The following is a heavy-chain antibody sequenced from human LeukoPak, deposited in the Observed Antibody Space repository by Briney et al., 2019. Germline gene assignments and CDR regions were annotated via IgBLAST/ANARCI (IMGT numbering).Heavy chain of an antibody. CDR1: GGSISSSSSY. V-gene: IGHV4-39*07. J-gene: IGHJ6*03. Sequence: PSETLSLTCSVSGGSISSSSSYWGWIRQPPGKGLEWIGSIYYSGSSFDNPSLKSRVTISVDTSKNQFSLKLSSVTAADTAVYYCAKVPPGGSYYMDVWGKGTTVTVYS. CDR3: AKVPPGGSYYMDV. D-gene: IGHD3-16*01. CDR2: IYYSGSS.